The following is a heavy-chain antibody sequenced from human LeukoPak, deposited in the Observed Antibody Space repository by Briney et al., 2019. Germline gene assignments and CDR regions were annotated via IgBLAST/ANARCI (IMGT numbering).Heavy chain of an antibody. CDR2: TRNKANSYTT. V-gene: IGHV3-72*01. J-gene: IGHJ4*02. D-gene: IGHD3-3*01. Sequence: PGGSLRLSCAASGFTFSDHYMDWVRQAPGKGLEWVGRTRNKANSYTTEYAASVKGRFTISRDDSKNSLYLQMNSLKTEDTAVYYCAIRAHPPFWSGYYGSWGQGTLLTVSS. CDR1: GFTFSDHY. CDR3: AIRAHPPFWSGYYGS.